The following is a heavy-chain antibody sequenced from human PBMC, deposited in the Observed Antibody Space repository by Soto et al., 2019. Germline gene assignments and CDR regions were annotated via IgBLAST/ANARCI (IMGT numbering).Heavy chain of an antibody. V-gene: IGHV3-7*01. D-gene: IGHD2-2*01. CDR2: IKQDGSEK. J-gene: IGHJ4*02. CDR1: GFTFSSYW. CDR3: ATGRGCSTGCHNFDY. Sequence: EVQLVESGGGLVLPGGSLRLSCAASGFTFSSYWMSWVRQAPGKGLEWVANIKQDGSEKYYVDSVKGRFTISRDNAKNSLYLQMNSLRAEDTAVYYCATGRGCSTGCHNFDYWGQGTLVTVSS.